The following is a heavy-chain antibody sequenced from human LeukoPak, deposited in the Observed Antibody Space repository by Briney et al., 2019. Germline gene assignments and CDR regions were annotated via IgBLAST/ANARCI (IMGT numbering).Heavy chain of an antibody. CDR1: GFAFSTSA. V-gene: IGHV3-23*01. CDR2: ITGTGDYT. D-gene: IGHD3-10*01. CDR3: AKVLRGVIVYDY. J-gene: IGHJ4*02. Sequence: GGSPRLSCSASGFAFSTSAMSWVRQAPGKGLEWVSTITGTGDYTEYADSVKGRFTISRDNSKNTLFLQMSSLRADDTAFYYCAKVLRGVIVYDYWGQGTLVTVSS.